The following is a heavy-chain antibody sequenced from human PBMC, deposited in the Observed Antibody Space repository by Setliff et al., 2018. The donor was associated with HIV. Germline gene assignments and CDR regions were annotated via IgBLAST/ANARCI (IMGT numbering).Heavy chain of an antibody. CDR3: ARDSNMVAVAGSWRSGGGH. V-gene: IGHV1-18*01. J-gene: IGHJ4*02. D-gene: IGHD6-19*01. CDR2: ISAYNGNT. CDR1: GYTFTSYG. Sequence: RASVKVSCKASGYTFTSYGISWVRQAPGQGLEWMGWISAYNGNTNYAQKLQGRATMTTDTSTSTAYMELRSLRSDDTAVYYRARDSNMVAVAGSWRSGGGHWGQGTLVTVS.